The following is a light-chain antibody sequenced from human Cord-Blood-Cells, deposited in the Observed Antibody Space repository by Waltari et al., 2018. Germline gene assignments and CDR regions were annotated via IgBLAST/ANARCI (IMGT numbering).Light chain of an antibody. CDR1: SSDVGGYNY. Sequence: QSALTQPRSVSGSPGQSVTISCTGTSSDVGGYNYVSWSQQHPGKAPKPVIYDVSKGLSGVPYRFSGSKSGDRASLTSSGRQAEDEADYYGCSYAGSDTLVVFGGGTKLTVL. CDR3: CSYAGSDTLVV. CDR2: DVS. V-gene: IGLV2-11*01. J-gene: IGLJ2*01.